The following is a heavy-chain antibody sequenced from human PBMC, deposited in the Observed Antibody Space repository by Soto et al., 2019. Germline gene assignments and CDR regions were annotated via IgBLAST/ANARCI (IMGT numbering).Heavy chain of an antibody. V-gene: IGHV3-33*01. Sequence: GGSLRLSCAASGFTFSSYGMHWVRQAPGKGLEWVAVIWYDGSNKYYADSVKGRFTISRDNSKNTLYLQMNSLRAEDTAVYYCARDRKGSSYCYYYGMDVWGQGTTVTVSS. CDR2: IWYDGSNK. CDR3: ARDRKGSSYCYYYGMDV. D-gene: IGHD3-10*01. CDR1: GFTFSSYG. J-gene: IGHJ6*02.